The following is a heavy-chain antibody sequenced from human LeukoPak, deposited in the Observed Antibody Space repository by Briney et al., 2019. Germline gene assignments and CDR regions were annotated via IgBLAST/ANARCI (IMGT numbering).Heavy chain of an antibody. CDR2: FYHGGST. D-gene: IGHD1-26*01. Sequence: SETLSLTCTVSGYSISTGYYWDWIRQPPGKGLEWIGTFYHGGSTYYNPSLKSRVTISVDTSKNQFSLRLNSVTAADTAMYYCAKSGGYGLIDYWGQGTRVTVSS. CDR1: GYSISTGYY. J-gene: IGHJ4*02. V-gene: IGHV4-38-2*02. CDR3: AKSGGYGLIDY.